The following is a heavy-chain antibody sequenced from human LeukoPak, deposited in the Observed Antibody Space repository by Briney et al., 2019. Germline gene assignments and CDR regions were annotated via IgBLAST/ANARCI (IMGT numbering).Heavy chain of an antibody. Sequence: GGSLRLSCAASGFTFSSYGMHWVRQAPGKGLEWVAVISYDGSNKYYADPVKGRFTISRDNSKNTLYLQMNSLRAEDTAVYYCAKDWGATDYWGQGTLVTVSS. V-gene: IGHV3-30*18. CDR3: AKDWGATDY. CDR2: ISYDGSNK. D-gene: IGHD1-26*01. CDR1: GFTFSSYG. J-gene: IGHJ4*02.